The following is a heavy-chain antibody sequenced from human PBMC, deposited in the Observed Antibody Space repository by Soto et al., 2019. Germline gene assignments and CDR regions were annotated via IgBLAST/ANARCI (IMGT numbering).Heavy chain of an antibody. CDR1: GFTFSSFG. V-gene: IGHV3-30*18. J-gene: IGHJ6*02. D-gene: IGHD3-16*01. CDR3: AKEEGYRYALGEAYYYAMDV. CDR2: ISYDGSNK. Sequence: QVQLVESGGGVVQPGRSLRLSCTASGFTFSSFGMYWVRQAPGKGLEWVAIISYDGSNKYYAESVKGRFTVSRDNSKGTLFLEMSNLTLGDTALYFCAKEEGYRYALGEAYYYAMDVWGQGTTVTVSS.